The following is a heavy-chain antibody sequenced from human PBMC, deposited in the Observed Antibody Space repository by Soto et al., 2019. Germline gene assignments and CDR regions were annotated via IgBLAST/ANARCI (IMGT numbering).Heavy chain of an antibody. V-gene: IGHV4-31*03. CDR1: SVSISSGGYY. D-gene: IGHD2-2*01. Sequence: SETLSLTCTVSSVSISSGGYYWSWIRQHPGEGLEWIGYIYYSGSTYYNPSLKSRVTIAVDTSKNQFSLKLSSVTAADTAVYYCAGYELRCHNWFDPWGQGTLVTVSS. CDR2: IYYSGST. CDR3: AGYELRCHNWFDP. J-gene: IGHJ5*02.